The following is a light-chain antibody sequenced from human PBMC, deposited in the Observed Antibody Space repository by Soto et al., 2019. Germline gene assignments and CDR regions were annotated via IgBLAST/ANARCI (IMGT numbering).Light chain of an antibody. Sequence: DIQMTQSPPSLSASVGDRVTITCRASQTISTYLNWYQQTPGRAPKLLIYGASRLQGGVPSRFTGSGSGTDFTITISSLQPEDFATYHCQQSYSTPWTFGQGTKVDI. J-gene: IGKJ1*01. CDR1: QTISTY. CDR3: QQSYSTPWT. CDR2: GAS. V-gene: IGKV1-39*01.